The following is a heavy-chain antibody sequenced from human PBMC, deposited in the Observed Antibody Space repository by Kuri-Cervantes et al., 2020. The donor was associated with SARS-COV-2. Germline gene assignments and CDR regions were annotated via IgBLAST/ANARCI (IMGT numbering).Heavy chain of an antibody. CDR2: ISSSSSYI. V-gene: IGHV3-21*01. Sequence: GGSLRLSCAASGFTFSSYSMNWVRQAPGKGLEWVSSISSSSSYIYYADSVKGRFTTSRDNAKNSLYLQMNSLRAEDTAVYYCARDCVIAARPDELCYWGQGTLVTVSS. D-gene: IGHD6-6*01. CDR3: ARDCVIAARPDELCY. J-gene: IGHJ4*02. CDR1: GFTFSSYS.